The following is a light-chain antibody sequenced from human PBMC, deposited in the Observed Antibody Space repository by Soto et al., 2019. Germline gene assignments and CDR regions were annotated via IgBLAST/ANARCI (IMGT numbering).Light chain of an antibody. V-gene: IGKV3D-20*02. CDR1: QSVSSNF. J-gene: IGKJ4*01. Sequence: DNVRAQSPDTLSLSRGERDTLAYSASQSVSSNFLAWYQQKPGQAPRLLIYGASNSATGIPDRFSGSGSGTDFTLTISSLEPEDFAVYYCQQRSNWPLTFGGGTKVDIK. CDR2: GAS. CDR3: QQRSNWPLT.